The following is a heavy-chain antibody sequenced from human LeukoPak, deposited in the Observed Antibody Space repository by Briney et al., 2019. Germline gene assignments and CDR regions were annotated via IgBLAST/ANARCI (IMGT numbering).Heavy chain of an antibody. Sequence: ASVKVSCKASGYTFTSYGISWVRQAPGQGLEWMGWISAYNGNTNYAQKLQGRVTMTTDISTSTAYMELRSLRSDDTAVYYCAVDYVWGSYRGAPTPSFDYWGQGTLVTVSS. CDR3: AVDYVWGSYRGAPTPSFDY. D-gene: IGHD3-16*02. CDR1: GYTFTSYG. CDR2: ISAYNGNT. J-gene: IGHJ4*02. V-gene: IGHV1-18*01.